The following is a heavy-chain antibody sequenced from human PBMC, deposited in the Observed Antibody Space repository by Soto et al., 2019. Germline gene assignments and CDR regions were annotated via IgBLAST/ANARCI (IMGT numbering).Heavy chain of an antibody. J-gene: IGHJ6*02. CDR1: GYTFTSYA. CDR3: ARDDYYDSSGYPPYYYGMAV. Sequence: ASVKVSCKASGYTFTSYAMHWVRQAPGQRLEWMGWIDAGNGNTKYSQKFQGRVTITRDTSASTAYMELSSLRSEDTAVYYCARDDYYDSSGYPPYYYGMAVRGQGTTVTVSS. V-gene: IGHV1-3*01. CDR2: IDAGNGNT. D-gene: IGHD3-22*01.